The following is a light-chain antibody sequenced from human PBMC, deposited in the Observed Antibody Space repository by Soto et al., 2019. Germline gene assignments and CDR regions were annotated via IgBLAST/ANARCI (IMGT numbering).Light chain of an antibody. CDR1: QSIRSTY. V-gene: IGKV3-20*01. CDR2: GAS. Sequence: EIVLTQSPGTLSLSPGERATLSCRASQSIRSTYLAWYQQRPGQSPRLLIFGASSRATGIPDRFSASSSGTDFTLTISRLEHEDSALYYCQQYDSSPVTFGQGTKVEIK. J-gene: IGKJ1*01. CDR3: QQYDSSPVT.